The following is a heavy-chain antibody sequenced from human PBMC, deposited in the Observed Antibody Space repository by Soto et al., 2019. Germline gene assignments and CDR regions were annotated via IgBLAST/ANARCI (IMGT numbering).Heavy chain of an antibody. CDR3: ARCTVVTIVTSGWCHYLDP. CDR2: VSGSGGTT. V-gene: IGHV3-23*01. Sequence: EVQLLDSGGGLVQPGGSLRLSCAASGFTFSSSAMSWVRQAPGKGLEWVSAVSGSGGTTYYADSVRGRFTISRDNSKNYLYRQRASRRAEYTAIYFCARCTVVTIVTSGWCHYLDPWGQGTLVTVSS. D-gene: IGHD6-19*01. CDR1: GFTFSSSA. J-gene: IGHJ5*02.